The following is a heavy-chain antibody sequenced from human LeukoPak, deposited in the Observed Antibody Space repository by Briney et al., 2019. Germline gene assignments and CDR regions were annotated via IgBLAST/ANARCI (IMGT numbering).Heavy chain of an antibody. V-gene: IGHV1-18*01. D-gene: IGHD1-1*01. CDR2: ISAYNGNT. Sequence: GASVKVSCKASGYTFSNYGIIWVRQAPGQGLEWMGWISAYNGNTNYAQKLQGRVTMTTDTSTTTAYMELRSLRSDDTAVYYCARTSGSTRYDYFDYWGQGTLVTVSS. J-gene: IGHJ4*02. CDR1: GYTFSNYG. CDR3: ARTSGSTRYDYFDY.